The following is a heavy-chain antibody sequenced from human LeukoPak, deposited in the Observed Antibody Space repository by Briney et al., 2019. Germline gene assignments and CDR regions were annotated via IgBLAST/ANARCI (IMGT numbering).Heavy chain of an antibody. V-gene: IGHV1-18*01. J-gene: IGHJ4*02. CDR2: ISPYNGDT. CDR1: GYSFNTYG. CDR3: ARENSNHLDFDY. D-gene: IGHD4-11*01. Sequence: ASVKVSCKASGYSFNTYGISWVRQAPGQGLEWMGWISPYNGDTNYAQNLQGRLTMTTDTATSTAYMDLRSLRSDDTAVYYCARENSNHLDFDYWGQGTLVTVSS.